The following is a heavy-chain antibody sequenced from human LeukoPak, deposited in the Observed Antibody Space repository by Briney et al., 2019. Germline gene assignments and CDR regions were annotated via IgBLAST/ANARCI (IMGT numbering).Heavy chain of an antibody. V-gene: IGHV1-46*01. CDR1: GYTFTSYY. J-gene: IGHJ6*02. Sequence: ASVKVSCKASGYTFTSYYIHWVRQAPGQGLEWMGKINPSGGYTSSAQKFQGRVTMTRDTPTSTVYMEVSSLTSEDTGVYYCARGAGSSGWYYYYGMDVWGQGTTVTVSS. D-gene: IGHD6-19*01. CDR3: ARGAGSSGWYYYYGMDV. CDR2: INPSGGYT.